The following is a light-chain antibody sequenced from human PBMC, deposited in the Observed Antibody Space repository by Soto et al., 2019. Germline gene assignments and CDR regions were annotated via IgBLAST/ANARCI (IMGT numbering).Light chain of an antibody. V-gene: IGLV1-51*01. J-gene: IGLJ2*01. CDR2: DNN. CDR3: ATWDGSLPGEV. Sequence: QSVLTQPPSVSGAPGQRVTISCTGSSANIGAAYNVDWYQQLPGTAPKLLIYDNNKRPSGIPDRFSGSKSGTSGTLDITGLQTGDEADYYCATWDGSLPGEVFGGGTKLTVL. CDR1: SANIGAAYN.